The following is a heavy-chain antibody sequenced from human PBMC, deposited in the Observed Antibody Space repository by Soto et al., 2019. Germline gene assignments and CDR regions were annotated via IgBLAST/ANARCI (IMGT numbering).Heavy chain of an antibody. Sequence: QVQLVQSGAEVKKPGASVKVSCKASGYTFTSYDINWVRQATGQGLEWMGWMNPNSGNTGYAQKFQGRVTMTRNTSISTAYMELSSVRSEDTAVYYCARGFIHCSSTSCQDGFDPWGQGTLATVCS. CDR1: GYTFTSYD. D-gene: IGHD2-2*01. CDR2: MNPNSGNT. V-gene: IGHV1-8*01. J-gene: IGHJ5*02. CDR3: ARGFIHCSSTSCQDGFDP.